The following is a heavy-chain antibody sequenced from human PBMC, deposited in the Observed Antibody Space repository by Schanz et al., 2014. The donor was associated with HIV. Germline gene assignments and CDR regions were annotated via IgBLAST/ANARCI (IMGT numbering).Heavy chain of an antibody. CDR3: STAGGSGARRYSGVFED. Sequence: QVQLVQSGAEVKKPGASVRVSCKASGYAFTDHFIHWVRQAPGQGLEWMGGIIPVFSTSNYAQKFQGRVTVTADESTSTVYMELHSLRSDDTAIYYCSTAGGSGARRYSGVFEDWGQGTLVSVSS. J-gene: IGHJ4*02. CDR1: GYAFTDHF. CDR2: IIPVFSTS. V-gene: IGHV1-69*01. D-gene: IGHD3-9*01.